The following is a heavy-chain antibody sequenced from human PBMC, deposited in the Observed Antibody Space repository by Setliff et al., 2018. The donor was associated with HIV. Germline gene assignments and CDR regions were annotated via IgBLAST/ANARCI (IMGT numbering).Heavy chain of an antibody. Sequence: SETLSLTCAVSGSSISNGYYWGWIRQPPGKGLEWIGSIYHSGSTYYNPSLKSRVTMSVDTSKNQFSLRLSSVTAADTAVYYCAGDTDSTSRWDHWGQGTLVTVSS. CDR2: IYHSGST. V-gene: IGHV4-38-2*01. CDR3: AGDTDSTSRWDH. J-gene: IGHJ4*02. D-gene: IGHD2-2*01. CDR1: GSSISNGYY.